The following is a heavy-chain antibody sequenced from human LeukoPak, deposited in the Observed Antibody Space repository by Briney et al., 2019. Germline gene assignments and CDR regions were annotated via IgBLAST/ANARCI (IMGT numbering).Heavy chain of an antibody. D-gene: IGHD2-21*02. CDR3: AREYRVVVTAIPLDYGMDV. J-gene: IGHJ6*02. V-gene: IGHV1-46*01. CDR1: GYTFSSYY. Sequence: ASVMVSCTASGYTFSSYYMHWVRQAPGQGLEWMGIINPSGSTSYAQKFQGRVTMTRDTSTSTVYMELSSLRSEDTAVYYCAREYRVVVTAIPLDYGMDVWGQGTTVTVSS. CDR2: INPSGST.